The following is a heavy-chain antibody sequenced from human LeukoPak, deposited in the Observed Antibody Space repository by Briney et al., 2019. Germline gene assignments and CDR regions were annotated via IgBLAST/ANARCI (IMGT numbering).Heavy chain of an antibody. CDR1: GFTFSSYG. CDR3: AKATAIFGVVIYNAFDI. Sequence: PGGSLRLSCAASGFTFSSYGMHWVRQAPGKGLEWVAFIRYDGSNKYYAGSVKGRFTISRDNSKNTLYLQMNSLRAEDTAVYYCAKATAIFGVVIYNAFDIWGQGTMVTVSS. CDR2: IRYDGSNK. D-gene: IGHD3-3*01. J-gene: IGHJ3*02. V-gene: IGHV3-30*02.